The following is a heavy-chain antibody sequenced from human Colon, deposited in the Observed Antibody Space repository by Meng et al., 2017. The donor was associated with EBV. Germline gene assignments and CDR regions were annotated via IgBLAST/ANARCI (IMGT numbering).Heavy chain of an antibody. CDR1: GGSIRSDYW. V-gene: IGHV4-4*02. Sequence: VQVREPGPRVMEPSEARSSTCAGSGGSIRSDYWWTWVRQSPRKGLEWIGEIYHSRSTNYNPSLKSRVTISVDKSKNQFSLKLTSVTAADTAVYYCARGGYYSFDYWGQRTLVTVSS. CDR3: ARGGYYSFDY. D-gene: IGHD5-18*01. CDR2: IYHSRST. J-gene: IGHJ4*02.